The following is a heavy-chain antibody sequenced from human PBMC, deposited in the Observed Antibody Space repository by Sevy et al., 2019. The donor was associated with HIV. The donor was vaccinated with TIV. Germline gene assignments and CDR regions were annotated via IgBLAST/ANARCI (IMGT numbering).Heavy chain of an antibody. J-gene: IGHJ4*02. CDR2: INEDGSTK. D-gene: IGHD1-26*01. Sequence: GGSLRLSCAASGFNIRAHWMLWVRQAPGKGLEWVANINEDGSTKYYLDSVKGRFTISSDNAEDSAFLQMTSPRVEDTAVYYCVRALLKADSLWGQGTLVTVSS. V-gene: IGHV3-7*01. CDR1: GFNIRAHW. CDR3: VRALLKADSL.